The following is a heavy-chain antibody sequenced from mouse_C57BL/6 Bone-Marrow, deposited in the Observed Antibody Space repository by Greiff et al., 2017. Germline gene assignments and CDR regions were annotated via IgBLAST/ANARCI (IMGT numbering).Heavy chain of an antibody. Sequence: EVQRVESGGGLVKPGGSLKLSCAASGFTFSSYAMSWVRQTPEKRLEWVATISDGGSYTYYPDNVKGRFTISRDNAKNNLYLQMSHLKSEDTAMYYCARGGGYDYDDAMDYWGQGTSVTVSS. V-gene: IGHV5-4*01. CDR3: ARGGGYDYDDAMDY. CDR1: GFTFSSYA. D-gene: IGHD2-4*01. CDR2: ISDGGSYT. J-gene: IGHJ4*01.